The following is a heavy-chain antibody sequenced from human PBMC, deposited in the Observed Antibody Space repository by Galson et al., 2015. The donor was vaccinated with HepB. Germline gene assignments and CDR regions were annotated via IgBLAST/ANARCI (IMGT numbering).Heavy chain of an antibody. J-gene: IGHJ4*02. V-gene: IGHV3-23*01. Sequence: SLRLSCAASGFSFSSYAMRWVRQAPGKGLEWVSGITRSGDNTYYTDSVKGRFTISRDNSKNTLYLQMNSLRAEDTAVYYCAREGGKLEHFDYWGQGTLVTVSS. CDR2: ITRSGDNT. D-gene: IGHD1-1*01. CDR3: AREGGKLEHFDY. CDR1: GFSFSSYA.